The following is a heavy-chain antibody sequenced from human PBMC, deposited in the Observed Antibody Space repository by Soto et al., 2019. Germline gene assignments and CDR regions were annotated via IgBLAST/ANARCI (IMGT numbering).Heavy chain of an antibody. Sequence: AGGSLRLSCAASGFTFSSYDMHWVRQATGKGLEWVSAIGTAGDTYYPGSVKGRFTISGENAKNSLYLQMNSLRAGDTAVYYCARAVGRAAGRGLDPWGQGTLVTVSS. J-gene: IGHJ5*02. CDR2: IGTAGDT. CDR3: ARAVGRAAGRGLDP. CDR1: GFTFSSYD. D-gene: IGHD6-13*01. V-gene: IGHV3-13*01.